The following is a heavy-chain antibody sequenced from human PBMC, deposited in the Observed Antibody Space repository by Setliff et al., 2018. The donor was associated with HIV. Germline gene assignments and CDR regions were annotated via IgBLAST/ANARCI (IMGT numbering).Heavy chain of an antibody. Sequence: ASVKVSCKASGYTFTNYGISWVRQAPGQGLEWMGWISAYNGNTNYAQKLRDRVTMTTDTSTSTAYMELRSLRSDDTAVYYCARILVGVDDAFDIWGQGTMVTVSS. V-gene: IGHV1-18*01. J-gene: IGHJ3*02. CDR1: GYTFTNYG. D-gene: IGHD1-26*01. CDR3: ARILVGVDDAFDI. CDR2: ISAYNGNT.